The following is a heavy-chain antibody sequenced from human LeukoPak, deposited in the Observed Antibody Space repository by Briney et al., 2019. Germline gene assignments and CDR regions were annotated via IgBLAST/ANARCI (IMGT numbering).Heavy chain of an antibody. D-gene: IGHD4-17*01. CDR3: AIDRRGDTGDWYFDL. J-gene: IGHJ2*01. CDR1: GFSFSSYW. Sequence: HTGGSLRLSCAASGFSFSSYWMHWVRQAAGKGLVWVSRINNDGTATVYADSAKGRFTISGDNAKNSLDLQMSSLRVDDTGIYYCAIDRRGDTGDWYFDLWGRGTRVTVSS. CDR2: INNDGTAT. V-gene: IGHV3-74*01.